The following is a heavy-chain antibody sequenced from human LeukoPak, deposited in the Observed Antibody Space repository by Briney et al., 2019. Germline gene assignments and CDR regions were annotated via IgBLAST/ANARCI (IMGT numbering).Heavy chain of an antibody. D-gene: IGHD6-19*01. CDR1: GFTFSSYA. V-gene: IGHV3-30*04. Sequence: GGSLRLSCAASGFTFSSYAMSWVRQAPGKGLDWVAVILENGSNQYYADSVKGRFTISRDNSKNTLFLQMNSLRGEDTAMYYCARVQGGGYRTADYWGQGTLVTVSS. CDR2: ILENGSNQ. J-gene: IGHJ4*02. CDR3: ARVQGGGYRTADY.